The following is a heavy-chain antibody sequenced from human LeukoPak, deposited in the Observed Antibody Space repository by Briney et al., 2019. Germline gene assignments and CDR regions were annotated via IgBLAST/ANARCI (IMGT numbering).Heavy chain of an antibody. D-gene: IGHD1-26*01. Sequence: GGSLRLSCAASGFTFSSYAMSWVRQAPGKGLEWVSVISGSSGSTYYADSVKGRFTISRDNSKNTLYLQMNSLRAEDTAVYYCAKDQTRELLGYFDYWGQGTLVTVSS. V-gene: IGHV3-23*01. CDR1: GFTFSSYA. J-gene: IGHJ4*02. CDR2: ISGSSGST. CDR3: AKDQTRELLGYFDY.